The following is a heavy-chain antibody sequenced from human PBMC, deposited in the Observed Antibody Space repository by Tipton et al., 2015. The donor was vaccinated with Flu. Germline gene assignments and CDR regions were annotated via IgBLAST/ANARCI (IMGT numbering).Heavy chain of an antibody. Sequence: LRLSCAVYGGSFSGYYWSWIRQPAGKGLEWIGRIYTSGSTSYNPSLKSRVTMSVDTSKNQFSLKLSSVTAADTAVYYCARDAQEHCSSSSSCSEFDYWGQGTLVTVFS. D-gene: IGHD2-2*01. CDR2: IYTSGST. V-gene: IGHV4-4*07. CDR1: GGSFSGYY. CDR3: ARDAQEHCSSSSSCSEFDY. J-gene: IGHJ4*02.